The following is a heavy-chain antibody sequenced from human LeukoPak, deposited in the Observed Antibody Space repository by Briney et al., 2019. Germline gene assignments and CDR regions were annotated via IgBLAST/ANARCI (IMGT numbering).Heavy chain of an antibody. Sequence: GRSLRLSCAASGFTFSNFGMHWVRQAPGKGLEWVAVISYDGSNKYYADSVKGRFTISRDNSKNTLYLQMNSLRAEDTAVYYCTRRVAANNPFDYWGQGTLVTVSS. D-gene: IGHD6-19*01. CDR1: GFTFSNFG. V-gene: IGHV3-30*03. CDR3: TRRVAANNPFDY. J-gene: IGHJ4*02. CDR2: ISYDGSNK.